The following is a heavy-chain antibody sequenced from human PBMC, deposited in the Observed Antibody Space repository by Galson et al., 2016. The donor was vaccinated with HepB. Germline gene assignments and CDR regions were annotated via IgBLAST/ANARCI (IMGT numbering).Heavy chain of an antibody. J-gene: IGHJ4*02. CDR3: AREACHDNSCYNYLDY. D-gene: IGHD2-2*02. CDR1: GFTFSTYA. Sequence: SLRLSCAASGFTFSTYAMTWVRQAPGRGLGWISNIIGTGFHTYYAESVKGRFTVSRDNSNNTLYLQMNSLRVEDTAVYYCAREACHDNSCYNYLDYWGQGILVTVS. CDR2: IIGTGFHT. V-gene: IGHV3-23*01.